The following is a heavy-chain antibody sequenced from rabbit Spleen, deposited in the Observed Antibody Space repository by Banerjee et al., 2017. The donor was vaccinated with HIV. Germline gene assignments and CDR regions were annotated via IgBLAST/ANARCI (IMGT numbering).Heavy chain of an antibody. CDR3: ARNYNSAWDL. Sequence: QLEETGGGLVQPGGSLTLSCKVSGFTISSYNMGWVRQAPGKGLEWIGDIYPVFGITNYANSVKGRFTISSDNAQNTVDLQMNSLTAADTATYFCARNYNSAWDLWGPGTWSPS. CDR2: IYPVFGIT. J-gene: IGHJ4*01. D-gene: IGHD4-1*01. V-gene: IGHV1S7*01. CDR1: GFTISSYN.